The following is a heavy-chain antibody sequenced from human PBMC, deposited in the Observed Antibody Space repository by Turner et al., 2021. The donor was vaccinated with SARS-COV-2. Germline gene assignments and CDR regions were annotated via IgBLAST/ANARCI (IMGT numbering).Heavy chain of an antibody. CDR3: AKQQGLYSKPMYYFDY. V-gene: IGHV3-30*18. Sequence: QVQLVESGGGVVQPGRSLRLSCAASGFTFSSYGMHWVRQAPGKGLEWVAVISYDGSNKYYADSVKGRFTISRDNSKNTLYLQMNSLRAEDTAVYYCAKQQGLYSKPMYYFDYWGQGTLVTVSS. CDR2: ISYDGSNK. J-gene: IGHJ4*02. D-gene: IGHD4-4*01. CDR1: GFTFSSYG.